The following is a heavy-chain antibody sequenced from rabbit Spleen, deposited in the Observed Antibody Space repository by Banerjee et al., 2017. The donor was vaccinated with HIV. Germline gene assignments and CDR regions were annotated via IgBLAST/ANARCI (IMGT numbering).Heavy chain of an antibody. D-gene: IGHD1-1*01. V-gene: IGHV1S45*01. J-gene: IGHJ2*01. CDR3: ARNYVNAFDP. CDR1: GFDFSSSYY. Sequence: QEQLVESGGGLVQPGGSLKLSCKASGFDFSSSYYMCWVRQAPGKGLEWIACIYAGSSGSTYYANWPKGRFTISKTSSTTVTLQMTSLTAADTATYFCARNYVNAFDPWGQGTLVTVS. CDR2: IYAGSSGST.